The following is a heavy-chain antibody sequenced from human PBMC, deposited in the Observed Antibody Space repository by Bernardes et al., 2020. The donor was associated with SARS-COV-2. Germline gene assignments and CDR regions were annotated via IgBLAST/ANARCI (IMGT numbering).Heavy chain of an antibody. CDR2: IDSSHTT. CDR3: AKGRGKVRELDS. J-gene: IGHJ4*02. V-gene: IGHV3-23*01. D-gene: IGHD1-1*01. Sequence: GGSLRLSCAASGFSFSTYAMTWVRHAPGKGLEWVSTIDSSHTTFYEDSVKGRFTISRDNSKNTLFLQMNSLRVDDTALYFCAKGRGKVRELDSWGQGTLVTVSS. CDR1: GFSFSTYA.